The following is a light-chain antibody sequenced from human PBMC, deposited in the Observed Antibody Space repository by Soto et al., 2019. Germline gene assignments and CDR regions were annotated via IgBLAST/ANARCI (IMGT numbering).Light chain of an antibody. V-gene: IGKV1-5*01. J-gene: IGKJ1*01. CDR2: DAS. CDR3: QQYNRYRT. CDR1: QSISSW. Sequence: DIQMTQSPSTLSASVGGRVTITCRASQSISSWLAWYQQKPGKAPKLLIYDASSLESGVPSRFSGSGSGTEFTLTISSLQPDDFATYYCQQYNRYRTFGQGTKV.